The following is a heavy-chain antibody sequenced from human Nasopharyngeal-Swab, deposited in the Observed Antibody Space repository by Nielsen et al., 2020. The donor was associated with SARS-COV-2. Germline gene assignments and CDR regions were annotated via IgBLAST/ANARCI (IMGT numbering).Heavy chain of an antibody. Sequence: SETLSLTCTVSGGSVSSGSYYWSWIRQPPGKGLEWIGYIYYSRSTNYNPSLKSRVTISVDTSKNQFSLKLSSVTAADTAVYYCARDASNYGDYYYYYGMDVWGQGTTVTVSS. J-gene: IGHJ6*02. D-gene: IGHD4-11*01. CDR3: ARDASNYGDYYYYYGMDV. CDR2: IYYSRST. CDR1: GGSVSSGSYY. V-gene: IGHV4-61*01.